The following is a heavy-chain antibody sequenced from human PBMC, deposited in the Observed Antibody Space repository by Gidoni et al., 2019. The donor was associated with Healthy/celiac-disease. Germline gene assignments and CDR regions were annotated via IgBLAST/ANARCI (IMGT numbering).Heavy chain of an antibody. V-gene: IGHV3-30*01. CDR1: GFTCSSYA. CDR2: ISYDGINK. J-gene: IGHJ4*02. D-gene: IGHD7-27*01. Sequence: QVQRVESGGGVVQPGRSLRPSCAASGFTCSSYAVHWVRQAPGKGLEWLAVISYDGINKYYADSVKCRFTISRDNSKTTLYLQMNSLRAEDTAVYYCAREGPGVPLFFDYWGQGTLVTVSS. CDR3: AREGPGVPLFFDY.